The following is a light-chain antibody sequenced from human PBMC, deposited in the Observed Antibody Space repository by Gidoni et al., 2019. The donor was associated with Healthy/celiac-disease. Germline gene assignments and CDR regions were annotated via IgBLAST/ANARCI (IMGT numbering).Light chain of an antibody. CDR2: GAS. CDR1: QSVSSSY. V-gene: IGKV3-20*01. Sequence: EIVLTQSPGTLSLSPGERATLSCRASQSVSSSYLAWYQQKPGQAPRLLIYGASSRATGIPDRFSGSGSGTDFTLTISRLEPEDFAVYYCQQYGSSRFTFXPXTKVDIK. CDR3: QQYGSSRFT. J-gene: IGKJ3*01.